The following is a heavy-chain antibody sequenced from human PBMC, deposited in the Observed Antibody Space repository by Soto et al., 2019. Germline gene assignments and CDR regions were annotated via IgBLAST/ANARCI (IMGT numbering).Heavy chain of an antibody. D-gene: IGHD5-18*01. CDR2: IYYSGST. V-gene: IGHV4-59*01. Sequence: SETLSLTCTVPGGSISSYYWSWIRQPPGKGLEWIGYIYYSGSTNYNPSLKSRVTISVDTSKNQFSLKLSSVTAADTAVYYCARHTLEHPDMVRNNWFDPWGQGTLVTVSS. CDR1: GGSISSYY. CDR3: ARHTLEHPDMVRNNWFDP. J-gene: IGHJ5*02.